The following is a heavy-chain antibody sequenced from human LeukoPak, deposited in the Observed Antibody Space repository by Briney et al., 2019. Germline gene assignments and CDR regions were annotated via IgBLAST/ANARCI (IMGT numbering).Heavy chain of an antibody. V-gene: IGHV3-74*01. Sequence: GGSLRLSCAASGFTFSSHWMHWVRQAPGKGLVWVSRINSDGSSISYADSVKGRFTISRDNAKNTLYLQMNSLRAEDTAVYYCARGGEWLGNFDYWGQGTLVTVSS. CDR2: INSDGSSI. J-gene: IGHJ4*02. CDR3: ARGGEWLGNFDY. CDR1: GFTFSSHW. D-gene: IGHD6-19*01.